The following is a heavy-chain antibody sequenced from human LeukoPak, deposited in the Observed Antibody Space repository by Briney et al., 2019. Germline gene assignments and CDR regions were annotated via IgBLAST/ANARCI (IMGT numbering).Heavy chain of an antibody. J-gene: IGHJ6*03. Sequence: GSLRLSCAASGFILSDYYMSWIRQAPGKGLEWVSYISSSGSTIYYADSVKGRFTISRDNAKNSLYLQMNSLRAEDTAVYYCARVARSSGWYPTRNYYYYMDVWGKGTTVTISS. CDR2: ISSSGSTI. CDR1: GFILSDYY. D-gene: IGHD6-19*01. CDR3: ARVARSSGWYPTRNYYYYMDV. V-gene: IGHV3-11*01.